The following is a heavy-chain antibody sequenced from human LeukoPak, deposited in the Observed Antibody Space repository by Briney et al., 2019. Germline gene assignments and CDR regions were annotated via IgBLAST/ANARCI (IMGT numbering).Heavy chain of an antibody. J-gene: IGHJ4*02. D-gene: IGHD6-25*01. CDR1: GFTFSDYE. CDR2: IGRSGSAI. CDR3: ARDGTPHYTTGWVFFDY. V-gene: IGHV3-48*03. Sequence: PGGSLRLSCAASGFTFSDYEINWVRQAPGKGLEWLSYIGRSGSAIHYADSVKGRFTISRDNAENSLYLQMNSLRAEDTAVYYCARDGTPHYTTGWVFFDYWGQGTLVTVSS.